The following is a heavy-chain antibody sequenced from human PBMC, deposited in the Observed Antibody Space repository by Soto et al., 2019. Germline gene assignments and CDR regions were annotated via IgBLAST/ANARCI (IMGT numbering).Heavy chain of an antibody. CDR2: INHSGST. CDR3: ARVQDSGYDTRFDY. Sequence: QVQLQESGPGLVKPSGTLSLTCAVSSGSISSSKWWRGVRLPPGKGLEGIGEINHSGSTNYNPSLKSRVTIAVDQSKNQFSLKLSSVTAADTAVYYCARVQDSGYDTRFDYWGQGTLVTVSS. V-gene: IGHV4-4*02. CDR1: SGSISSSKW. D-gene: IGHD5-12*01. J-gene: IGHJ4*02.